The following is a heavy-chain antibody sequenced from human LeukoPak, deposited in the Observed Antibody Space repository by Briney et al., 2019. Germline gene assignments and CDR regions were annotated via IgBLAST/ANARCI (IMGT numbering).Heavy chain of an antibody. J-gene: IGHJ4*03. CDR3: ARGATISETGYFDF. CDR1: GGSFSRFY. Sequence: SETLSLACAVYGGSFSRFYWSWIRQSPGKGLEWIAEIDHRGDTNYNPSVKSRVTVSVDTSKNQFSLKVRSLSAADTAVYYCARGATISETGYFDFWGQGTLVTVSS. V-gene: IGHV4-34*01. CDR2: IDHRGDT. D-gene: IGHD5-24*01.